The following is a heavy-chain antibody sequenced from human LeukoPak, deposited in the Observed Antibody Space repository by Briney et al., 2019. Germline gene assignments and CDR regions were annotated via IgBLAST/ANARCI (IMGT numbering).Heavy chain of an antibody. CDR3: ARSPLYCSGGSCYSASYYYYMDV. CDR2: INWNGGST. J-gene: IGHJ6*03. V-gene: IGHV3-20*04. CDR1: GFTFSSYA. D-gene: IGHD2-15*01. Sequence: PGGSLRLSCAASGFTFSSYAMSWVRQAPGKGLEWVSGINWNGGSTGYADSVKGRFTISRDNAKNSLYLQMNSLRAEDTALYYCARSPLYCSGGSCYSASYYYYMDVWGKGTTVTVSS.